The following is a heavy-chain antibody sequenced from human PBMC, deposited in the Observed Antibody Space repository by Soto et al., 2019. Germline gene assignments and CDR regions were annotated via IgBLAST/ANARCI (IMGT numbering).Heavy chain of an antibody. CDR1: GGSFSGYY. J-gene: IGHJ4*02. Sequence: QVQLQQWGAGLLKPSETLSLTCAVYGGSFSGYYWTWIRQPPGTGLVWIGEINHSGSTNYNPSLKSRVTIAVDTSTNQFSLKLTSVTAADEAVYDCARDKITGLFDYWGQGTLVTVSS. CDR3: ARDKITGLFDY. CDR2: INHSGST. V-gene: IGHV4-34*01. D-gene: IGHD2-8*02.